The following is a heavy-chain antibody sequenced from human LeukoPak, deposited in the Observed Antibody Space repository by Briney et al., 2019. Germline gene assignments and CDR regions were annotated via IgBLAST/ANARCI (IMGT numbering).Heavy chain of an antibody. V-gene: IGHV1-69*04. Sequence: GASVKVSCKASGGTFSSYAISWVRQAPGQGLEWMGRIIPILGIANYAQKFQGRVTITADKSTSTAYMELSSLRSEDTAVYYCARLRSSREFDPWGQGTLVTVSS. CDR3: ARLRSSREFDP. CDR1: GGTFSSYA. D-gene: IGHD6-13*01. CDR2: IIPILGIA. J-gene: IGHJ5*02.